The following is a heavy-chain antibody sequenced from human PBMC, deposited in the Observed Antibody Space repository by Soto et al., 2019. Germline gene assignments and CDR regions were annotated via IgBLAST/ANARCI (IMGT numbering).Heavy chain of an antibody. V-gene: IGHV1-46*03. CDR3: ARGGHIAVVTASFDY. Sequence: GASVKVSCKASGYAFSNHHMHWVRQAPGQGLEWMAIINPTGDYTTYAQKFQGRLTVTRDTSASTLYMELRSLTSDDTAVYYCARGGHIAVVTASFDYWG. CDR2: INPTGDYT. D-gene: IGHD2-21*02. CDR1: GYAFSNHH. J-gene: IGHJ4*01.